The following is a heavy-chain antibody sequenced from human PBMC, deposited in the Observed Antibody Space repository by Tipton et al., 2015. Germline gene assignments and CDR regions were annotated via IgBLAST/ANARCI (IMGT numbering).Heavy chain of an antibody. Sequence: TLSLTCGVYGGSFSDFYWNWIRQTPGKGLEWIGEINHRGSTTHNPSLKSRVTISVDTSKNQFSLKLSSVTAADTAVYYCARGHYDFWSGFYAGYYYYYYGMDVWGQGTTVTVSS. V-gene: IGHV4-34*01. CDR3: ARGHYDFWSGFYAGYYYYYYGMDV. CDR1: GGSFSDFY. CDR2: INHRGST. J-gene: IGHJ6*02. D-gene: IGHD3-3*01.